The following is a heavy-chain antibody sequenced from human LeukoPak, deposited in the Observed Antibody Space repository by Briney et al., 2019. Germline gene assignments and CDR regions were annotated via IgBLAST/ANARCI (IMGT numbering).Heavy chain of an antibody. J-gene: IGHJ5*02. D-gene: IGHD3-22*01. CDR3: ARWEDYYDSSGPNWFDP. CDR1: GYTFTSYG. V-gene: IGHV1-18*01. CDR2: ISAYNGNT. Sequence: ASVKVSCKASGYTFTSYGISWVRQAPGQGLEWMGWISAYNGNTNYAQKLQGRVTMTTDTSTSTAYMELRSLRSDDTAVYYCARWEDYYDSSGPNWFDPWGQGTLVTASS.